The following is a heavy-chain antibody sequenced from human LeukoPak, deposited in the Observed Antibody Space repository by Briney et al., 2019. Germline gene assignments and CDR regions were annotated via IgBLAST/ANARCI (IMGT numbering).Heavy chain of an antibody. CDR3: ARAQGATTPDDY. V-gene: IGHV1-69*04. CDR1: GYTFTSYD. D-gene: IGHD1-26*01. J-gene: IGHJ4*02. Sequence: GASVKVSCKASGYTFTSYDVNWVRQAPGQGLEWMGRIIPILGIANYAQKFQGRVTITADKSTSTAYMELSSLRSEDTAVYYCARAQGATTPDDYWGQGTLVTVSS. CDR2: IIPILGIA.